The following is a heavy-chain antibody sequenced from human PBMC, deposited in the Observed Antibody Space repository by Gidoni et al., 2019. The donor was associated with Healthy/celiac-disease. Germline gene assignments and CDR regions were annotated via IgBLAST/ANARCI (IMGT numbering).Heavy chain of an antibody. CDR1: GFTFSSYS. Sequence: EVQLVESGGGLVKPGGSLRLSCAASGFTFSSYSMNWVRQAPGKGLEWVSSISSSSSYIYYADSVKGRFTISRDNAKNSLYLQMNSLRAEDTAVYYCARDATVTTPPYNWFDPWGQGTLVTVSS. D-gene: IGHD4-17*01. CDR2: ISSSSSYI. J-gene: IGHJ5*02. V-gene: IGHV3-21*01. CDR3: ARDATVTTPPYNWFDP.